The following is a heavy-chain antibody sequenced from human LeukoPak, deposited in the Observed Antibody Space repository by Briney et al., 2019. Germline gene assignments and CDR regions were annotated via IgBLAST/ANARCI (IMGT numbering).Heavy chain of an antibody. CDR2: IHKAGSES. Sequence: GGSLRLSCAASGFTFTNYWMTWVRQVPGKGLEWVANIHKAGSESYYVDSVKGRFAISRDNAKNSLHLQLSSLRVEDTAVYYCARVGAWELQRVFEYWGQGTLVTVSS. D-gene: IGHD1-26*01. CDR3: ARVGAWELQRVFEY. CDR1: GFTFTNYW. V-gene: IGHV3-7*01. J-gene: IGHJ4*02.